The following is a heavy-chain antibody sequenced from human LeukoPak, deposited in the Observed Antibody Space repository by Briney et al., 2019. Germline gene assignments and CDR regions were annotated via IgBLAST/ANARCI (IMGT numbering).Heavy chain of an antibody. Sequence: ASVKVSCKASGYTFTSYGISWVRQAPGQGLEWMGWISADNANTNYAQKLQGRVTMTTDTSTSTAYMELRSLRSDDTAVYYCARDRPLRGLDYWGPGTLVTVSS. CDR3: ARDRPLRGLDY. CDR1: GYTFTSYG. D-gene: IGHD3-10*01. V-gene: IGHV1-18*01. CDR2: ISADNANT. J-gene: IGHJ4*02.